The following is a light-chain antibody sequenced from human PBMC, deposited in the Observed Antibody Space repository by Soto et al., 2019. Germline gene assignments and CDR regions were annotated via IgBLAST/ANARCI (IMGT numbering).Light chain of an antibody. Sequence: QSVLTQPASVAGSLGQSITISCTGTSSDIGGYNYVSWYQQHPGKAPKLMIYEVTSRPSGVSNRFSGSKSGNTASLTISGLQTEDEADYYCSSYTGSSTLVVFGGGTKLTVI. CDR3: SSYTGSSTLVV. CDR1: SSDIGGYNY. CDR2: EVT. V-gene: IGLV2-14*01. J-gene: IGLJ2*01.